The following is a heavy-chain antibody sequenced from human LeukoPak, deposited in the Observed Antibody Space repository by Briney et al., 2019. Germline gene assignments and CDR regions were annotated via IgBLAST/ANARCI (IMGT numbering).Heavy chain of an antibody. D-gene: IGHD2-21*02. CDR1: GDSISSYY. J-gene: IGHJ4*02. CDR3: ARGVVTAPQTFDY. CDR2: IYYSGST. Sequence: PSETLSLTCTVSGDSISSYYWSWIRQPPGKGLEWIGYIYYSGSTNYNPSLKSRVTISIDTSKNQFSLKLSSVTAADTAVYYCARGVVTAPQTFDYWGQGTLVTVSS. V-gene: IGHV4-59*01.